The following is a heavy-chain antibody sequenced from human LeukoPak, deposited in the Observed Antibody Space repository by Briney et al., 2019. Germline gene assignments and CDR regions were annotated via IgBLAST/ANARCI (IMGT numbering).Heavy chain of an antibody. D-gene: IGHD3-22*01. J-gene: IGHJ4*02. V-gene: IGHV3-7*01. Sequence: PGGSLRLSCAASGFTFSSYWMSWVRQAPGKGLEWVANIKQDGSEKYYVDSVKGRFTISRDNAKNSLYLQMNRLRAEDTAVYYCAREGYYYDSSGYYYFGYWGQGTLVTVSS. CDR1: GFTFSSYW. CDR3: AREGYYYDSSGYYYFGY. CDR2: IKQDGSEK.